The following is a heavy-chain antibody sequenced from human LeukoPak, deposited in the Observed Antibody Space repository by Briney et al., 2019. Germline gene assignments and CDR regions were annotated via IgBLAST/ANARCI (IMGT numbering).Heavy chain of an antibody. Sequence: PTGGSLTLSCAASGFTFSSYGMSWVRQAPGKGLEWVSAISGSGGSTYYADSVKGRFTISRDNSKNTLYLQMNSLRAEDTAVYYCAKPGSSWSYYYFDYWGQGTLVTVSS. CDR1: GFTFSSYG. CDR2: ISGSGGST. CDR3: AKPGSSWSYYYFDY. V-gene: IGHV3-23*01. D-gene: IGHD6-13*01. J-gene: IGHJ4*02.